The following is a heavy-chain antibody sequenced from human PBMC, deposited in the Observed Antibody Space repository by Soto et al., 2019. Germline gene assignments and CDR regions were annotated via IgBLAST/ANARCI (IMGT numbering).Heavy chain of an antibody. D-gene: IGHD6-6*01. CDR3: ARDRGLAARPSGYYYYYGMDV. J-gene: IGHJ6*02. CDR1: GFQFSKYS. V-gene: IGHV3-21*01. CDR2: ISSSSSYI. Sequence: GGSLRLSCAASGFQFSKYSMNWVRQAPGKGLEWVSSISSSSSYIYYADSVKGRITISRDNAKNSLYLQMNSLRAEDTAVYYCARDRGLAARPSGYYYYYGMDVWGQGTTVTVSS.